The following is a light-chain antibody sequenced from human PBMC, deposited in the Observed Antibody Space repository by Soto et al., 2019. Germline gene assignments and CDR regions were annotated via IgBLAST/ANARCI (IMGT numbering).Light chain of an antibody. V-gene: IGLV2-18*02. J-gene: IGLJ1*01. CDR1: SSEVGSYNR. Sequence: QSVLTQPPSVSGSPGQSVAISCTGTSSEVGSYNRVAWYQQSPGTAPKLMIYEVSNRPSGVPDRFSGSKSGNTASLTISGLQAEDEADYYCSSFTSSSTYVFGTGTQLTVL. CDR3: SSFTSSSTYV. CDR2: EVS.